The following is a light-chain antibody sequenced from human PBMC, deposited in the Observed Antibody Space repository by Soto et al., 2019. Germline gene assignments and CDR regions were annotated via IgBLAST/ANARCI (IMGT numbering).Light chain of an antibody. CDR2: GIS. V-gene: IGKV3-15*01. Sequence: EIVMTQSPATLSVSPGERATLSCRASQSISDNLAWYQQKPGQAPRLLMYGISTRATGIPARFSGSGSGTEFTLTISSLQSEDFGVYYCQQYYNWPPLSFGARTKVEI. CDR1: QSISDN. J-gene: IGKJ3*01. CDR3: QQYYNWPPLS.